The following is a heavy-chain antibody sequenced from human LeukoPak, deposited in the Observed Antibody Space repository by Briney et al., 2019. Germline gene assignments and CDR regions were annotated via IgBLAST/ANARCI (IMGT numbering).Heavy chain of an antibody. J-gene: IGHJ4*02. CDR1: GFTFSIYA. CDR3: AKLGRTVVTRGYFDY. D-gene: IGHD4-23*01. Sequence: PGASLRLSCAASGFTFSIYAMSWVRQAPGKGLEWVSAISGSGGSTYYADSVKGRFTISRDNSKNTLYLQMNSLRAEDTAVYYCAKLGRTVVTRGYFDYWGQGTLVTVSS. V-gene: IGHV3-23*01. CDR2: ISGSGGST.